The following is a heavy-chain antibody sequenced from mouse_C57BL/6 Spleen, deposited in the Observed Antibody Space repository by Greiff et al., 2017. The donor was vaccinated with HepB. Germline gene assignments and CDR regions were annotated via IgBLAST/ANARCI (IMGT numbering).Heavy chain of an antibody. V-gene: IGHV1-22*01. CDR3: ARNIYYYYGWVAY. Sequence: EVQLQQSGPELVKPGASVKMSCKASGYTFTDYNMNWVKQSHGKSLEWIGYINPNDGGTNYNQKFKGKATLTVNKSSSTAYMVLVSLTSEDSAVYYCARNIYYYYGWVAYWGHGTLVTVSA. CDR2: INPNDGGT. J-gene: IGHJ3*01. D-gene: IGHD2-4*01. CDR1: GYTFTDYN.